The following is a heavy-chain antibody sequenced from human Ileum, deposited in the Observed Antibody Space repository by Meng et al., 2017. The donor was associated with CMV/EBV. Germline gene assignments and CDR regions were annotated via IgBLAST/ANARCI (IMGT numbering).Heavy chain of an antibody. V-gene: IGHV1-69*02. J-gene: IGHJ4*02. CDR1: GGTFSSYT. Sequence: KVSCKASGGTFSSYTISWVRQAPGQGLEWMGRIIPILAIANYAQTFQGRVTITADKFTSTAYMELSSLKSEDTAVYYCATARGITGTSGFDYWGQGTLVTVSS. D-gene: IGHD1-7*01. CDR3: ATARGITGTSGFDY. CDR2: IIPILAIA.